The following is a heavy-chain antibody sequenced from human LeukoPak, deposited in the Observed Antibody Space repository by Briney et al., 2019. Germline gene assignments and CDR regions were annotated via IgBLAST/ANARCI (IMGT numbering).Heavy chain of an antibody. CDR1: GYSISNGYY. J-gene: IGHJ5*02. CDR2: VYHTGST. CDR3: ARDFPLRGTVVRGVAPSDL. Sequence: SETLSLTCSVSGYSISNGYYWGWIRQPPGKGLEWIGNVYHTGSTFYNPSLTNRVTISVDTSKNHFSLRLTTVTAADTAVYYCARDFPLRGTVVRGVAPSDLWGQGTLVTVSS. V-gene: IGHV4-38-2*02. D-gene: IGHD3-10*01.